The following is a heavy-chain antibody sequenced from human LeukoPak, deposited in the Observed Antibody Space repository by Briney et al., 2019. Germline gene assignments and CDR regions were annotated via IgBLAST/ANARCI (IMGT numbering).Heavy chain of an antibody. V-gene: IGHV1-2*02. CDR3: ARDGGFDY. J-gene: IGHJ4*02. D-gene: IGHD3-16*01. CDR2: INPKSGVT. CDR1: GYTFTGYY. Sequence: ASVKVSCKASGYTFTGYYMHWVRQAPGQGLEWTGWINPKSGVTNYAQNLQGRVTLTRDTSISTAYMDLSSLRSDDTAVYYCARDGGFDYWGQGTLVTVSS.